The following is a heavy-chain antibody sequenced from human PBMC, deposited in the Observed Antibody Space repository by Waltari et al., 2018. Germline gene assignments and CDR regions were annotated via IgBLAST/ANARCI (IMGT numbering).Heavy chain of an antibody. CDR2: IDGSGDKR. CDR3: AKDLSASGLGFDY. D-gene: IGHD5-12*01. Sequence: EVQLFESGGGVAQPGESLRLSCAASGLIFDHYAMNWVRQAPGKGREWVSGIDGSGDKRYYADSVKGRFTISRDKAKNTVFLLMSSLSAEDTAIYYCAKDLSASGLGFDYWGQGRLVTVSS. V-gene: IGHV3-23*01. J-gene: IGHJ4*02. CDR1: GLIFDHYA.